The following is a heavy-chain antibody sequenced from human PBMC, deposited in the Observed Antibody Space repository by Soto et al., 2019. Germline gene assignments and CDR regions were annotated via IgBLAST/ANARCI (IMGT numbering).Heavy chain of an antibody. J-gene: IGHJ6*02. Sequence: PGGSLRLSCAASGFTFSSYSMNWVRQAPGKGLEWVSSISSSSSYIYYADSVKGRFTISRDNAKNSLYLQMNSLRAEDTAVYYCARGYSSSPTPYYYYGMDVWGQGTTVTVSS. CDR3: ARGYSSSPTPYYYYGMDV. V-gene: IGHV3-21*01. CDR2: ISSSSSYI. D-gene: IGHD6-6*01. CDR1: GFTFSSYS.